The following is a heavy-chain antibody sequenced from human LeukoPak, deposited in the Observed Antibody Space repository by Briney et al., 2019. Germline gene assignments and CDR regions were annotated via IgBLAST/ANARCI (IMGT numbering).Heavy chain of an antibody. V-gene: IGHV3-48*03. CDR2: ISSSGSTI. D-gene: IGHD2-2*02. CDR1: GFTFSSYE. CDR3: ARARTRYCISTSCYSGSPEAFDY. Sequence: GGSLRLSCAASGFTFSSYEMNWVRQAPGKGLEWVSYISSSGSTIYYADSVKGRFTISRDNAKNTLYLQMNSLRAEDTAVYYCARARTRYCISTSCYSGSPEAFDYWGQGTLVTVSS. J-gene: IGHJ4*02.